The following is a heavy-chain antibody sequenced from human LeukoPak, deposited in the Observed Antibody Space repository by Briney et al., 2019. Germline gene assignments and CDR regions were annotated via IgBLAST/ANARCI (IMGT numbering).Heavy chain of an antibody. CDR2: ISGSGGST. V-gene: IGHV3-23*01. Sequence: GGSLRLSCAASGFTFSSYAMSWVRQAPGKGLEWVSAISGSGGSTYYADSVMGRFTISRDNSKNTLYLQMNSLRAEDTAVYYCAKAADDSSSWYEDYWGQGTLVTVSS. D-gene: IGHD6-13*01. CDR3: AKAADDSSSWYEDY. J-gene: IGHJ4*02. CDR1: GFTFSSYA.